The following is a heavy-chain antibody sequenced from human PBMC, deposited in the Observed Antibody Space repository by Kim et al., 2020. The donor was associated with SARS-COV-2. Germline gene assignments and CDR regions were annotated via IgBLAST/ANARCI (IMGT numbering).Heavy chain of an antibody. Sequence: GGSLRLSCAASGFIFSDYAMTWVRQAPGKGLEWVSIIEKSSGFTYYADSVKGRFIISRDNSKNTLYLQMNSLRAEDTAFYFCAKGQGMGLQTWHFDYWGQGTMVTASS. J-gene: IGHJ4*02. CDR2: IEKSSGFT. V-gene: IGHV3-23*01. D-gene: IGHD5-12*01. CDR1: GFIFSDYA. CDR3: AKGQGMGLQTWHFDY.